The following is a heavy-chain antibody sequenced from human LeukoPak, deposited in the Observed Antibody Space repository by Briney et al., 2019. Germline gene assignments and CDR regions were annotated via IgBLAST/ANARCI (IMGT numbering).Heavy chain of an antibody. Sequence: GGSLRLSCAASGFTFSSYGMHWVRQAPGKGLEWVAVISYDGSNKYYADSVKGRFTISRDNSKNTLYLQMNSLRAEDTAVYYCASGQLATISFDYWGQGTLVTVSS. CDR2: ISYDGSNK. CDR3: ASGQLATISFDY. V-gene: IGHV3-30*03. CDR1: GFTFSSYG. D-gene: IGHD5-12*01. J-gene: IGHJ4*02.